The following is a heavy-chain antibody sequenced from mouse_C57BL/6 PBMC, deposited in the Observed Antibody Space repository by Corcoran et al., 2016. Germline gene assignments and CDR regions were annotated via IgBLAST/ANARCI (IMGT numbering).Heavy chain of an antibody. CDR2: INPNNGGT. CDR1: GYTFTDYY. V-gene: IGHV1-26*01. J-gene: IGHJ2*01. Sequence: EVQLQQSGPELVKPGASVKISCKASGYTFTDYYMNWVKQSHGKSLEWIGDINPNNGGTSYNQKFKGKATLTVDKSSSTAYMELRSVTSEDSAVDYCARDWFVYWGQGTTLTVSS. D-gene: IGHD4-1*01. CDR3: ARDWFVY.